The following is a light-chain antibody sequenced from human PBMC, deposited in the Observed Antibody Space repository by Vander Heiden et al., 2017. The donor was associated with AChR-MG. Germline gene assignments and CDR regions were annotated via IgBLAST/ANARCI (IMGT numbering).Light chain of an antibody. CDR1: KLGDKY. V-gene: IGLV3-1*01. J-gene: IGLJ2*01. CDR2: QDS. Sequence: SYVLTQPPSVSVPPGQTASITCSGDKLGDKYACWYQQKPGQSPVLVIYQDSKRPSGIPERFSGSNSGNTATLTISGTQAMDEADYYCQAWDSSTAVFGGGTKLTVL. CDR3: QAWDSSTAV.